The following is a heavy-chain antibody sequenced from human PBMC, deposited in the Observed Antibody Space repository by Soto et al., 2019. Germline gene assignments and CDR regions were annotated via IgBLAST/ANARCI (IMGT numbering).Heavy chain of an antibody. CDR3: AKSAKYHSLFDP. J-gene: IGHJ5*02. D-gene: IGHD2-15*01. CDR2: IYYSGST. CDR1: GGSISSSSYY. V-gene: IGHV4-39*07. Sequence: SETLSLTCTVSGGSISSSSYYWGWIRQPPGKGLEWIGSIYYSGSTYYNPSLKSRVTISVDTSKNQFSLKLSSVTAADTAVYYCAKSAKYHSLFDPWGQGTLVTVSS.